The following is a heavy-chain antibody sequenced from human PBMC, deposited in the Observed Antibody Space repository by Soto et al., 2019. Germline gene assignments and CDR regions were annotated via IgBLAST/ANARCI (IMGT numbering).Heavy chain of an antibody. CDR3: ARALTSFAFDI. Sequence: GGSLRRSGAASGFTFSSYAMHWVRQAPGKGLEYVSAISSNGGSTYYANSVKGRFTISRDNSKNTLYLQMGSLRAEDMAVYYCARALTSFAFDIWGQGTMVTVSS. J-gene: IGHJ3*02. D-gene: IGHD1-20*01. V-gene: IGHV3-64*01. CDR1: GFTFSSYA. CDR2: ISSNGGST.